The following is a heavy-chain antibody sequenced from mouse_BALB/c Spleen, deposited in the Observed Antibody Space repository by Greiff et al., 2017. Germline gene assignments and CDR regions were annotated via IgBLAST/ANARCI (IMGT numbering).Heavy chain of an antibody. V-gene: IGHV1S135*01. Sequence: VHVKQSGPELVKPGASVKVSCKASGYSFTDYNMYWVKQSHGKSLEWIGYIDPYNGGTSYNQKFKGKATLTVDKSSSTAFMHLNSLTSEDSAVYYCSTYGNYAYYYAMDYWGQGTSVTVSS. CDR2: IDPYNGGT. J-gene: IGHJ4*01. D-gene: IGHD2-10*02. CDR3: STYGNYAYYYAMDY. CDR1: GYSFTDYN.